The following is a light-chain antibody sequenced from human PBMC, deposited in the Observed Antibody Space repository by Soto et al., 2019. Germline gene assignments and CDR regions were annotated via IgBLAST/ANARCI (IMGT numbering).Light chain of an antibody. CDR1: QTISSW. Sequence: TVSGSVGDRVTMTCRASQTISSWLAWYQQKPGKAPKLLIYKASTLKSGVPSRFSGSGSGTEFTITISSLQPDDFATYYCQHYNSYSEAFGQGTRLEIK. V-gene: IGKV1-5*03. CDR3: QHYNSYSEA. CDR2: KAS. J-gene: IGKJ5*01.